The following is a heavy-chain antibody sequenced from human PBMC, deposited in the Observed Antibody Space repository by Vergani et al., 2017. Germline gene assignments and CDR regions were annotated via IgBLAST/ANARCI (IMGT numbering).Heavy chain of an antibody. Sequence: EVQLVESGGGLVQPGGSLRLSCAASGFTVSSNYMSWVRQAPGKGLEWVSVIYSGGSTYYADSVKGRFTISRDNSKNTLYLQMNSLRAEDTAVYYCARGSGAARNWVRSNFDYWGQGTLVTVSS. D-gene: IGHD6-6*01. CDR1: GFTVSSNY. J-gene: IGHJ4*02. V-gene: IGHV3-66*01. CDR2: IYSGGST. CDR3: ARGSGAARNWVRSNFDY.